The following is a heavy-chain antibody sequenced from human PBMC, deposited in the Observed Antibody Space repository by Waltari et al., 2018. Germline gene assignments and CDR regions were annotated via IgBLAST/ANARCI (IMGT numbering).Heavy chain of an antibody. CDR2: IYHSGST. CDR3: ARHLDNCGGDCLGNWFDP. CDR1: GYSISSGYY. V-gene: IGHV4-38-2*01. J-gene: IGHJ5*02. D-gene: IGHD2-21*01. Sequence: QVQLQESGPGLVKPSETLSLTCAVSGYSISSGYYWGWIRQPPGKGLEWIGIIYHSGSTYYNPSLKSRVTISVDTSKNQFSLKLSSVTAADTAVYYCARHLDNCGGDCLGNWFDPWGQGTLVTVSS.